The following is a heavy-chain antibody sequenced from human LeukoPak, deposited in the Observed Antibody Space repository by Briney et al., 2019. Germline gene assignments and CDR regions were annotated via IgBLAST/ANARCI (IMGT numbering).Heavy chain of an antibody. CDR3: ARGEYLQLWSQFDY. CDR2: IIPIFGTA. V-gene: IGHV1-69*05. Sequence: GSSVKVSCKASGGTFSSYAISWVRHAPGQGLEWMGGIIPIFGTANYAQKFQGRVTITTDESTSTAYMELSSLRSEDTAVYYCARGEYLQLWSQFDYWGQGTLVTVSS. D-gene: IGHD5-18*01. CDR1: GGTFSSYA. J-gene: IGHJ4*02.